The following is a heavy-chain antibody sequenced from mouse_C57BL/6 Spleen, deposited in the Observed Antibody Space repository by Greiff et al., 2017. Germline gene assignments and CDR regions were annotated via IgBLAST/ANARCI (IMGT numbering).Heavy chain of an antibody. CDR1: GYTFTYYN. J-gene: IGHJ2*01. V-gene: IGHV1-18*01. Sequence: DVQLQESGPELVKPGASVKIPCKASGYTFTYYNMDWVKQSHGKSLEWIGDINPNNGGTIYNQKFKGKATLTVDKSSSTAYMELRSLTSEDTAVYYCARLRDWYGSSYFDYWGQGTTLTVSS. D-gene: IGHD1-1*01. CDR3: ARLRDWYGSSYFDY. CDR2: INPNNGGT.